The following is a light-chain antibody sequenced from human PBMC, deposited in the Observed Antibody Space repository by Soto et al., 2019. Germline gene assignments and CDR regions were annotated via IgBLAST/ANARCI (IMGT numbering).Light chain of an antibody. CDR1: SSDVGGYDR. V-gene: IGLV2-23*01. CDR3: CSSAGSRILSGV. Sequence: QSALTQPASVSGSPGQSINISCTGTSSDVGGYDRVSWYQQHPGKAPKLLIYEGTKRPSGISKRLSGSKSGNTASLTISGLQAEDEADYYCCSSAGSRILSGVFGGGTQLTVL. J-gene: IGLJ3*02. CDR2: EGT.